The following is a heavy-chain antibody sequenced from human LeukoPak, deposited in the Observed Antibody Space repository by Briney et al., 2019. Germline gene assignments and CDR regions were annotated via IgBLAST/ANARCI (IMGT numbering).Heavy chain of an antibody. CDR3: ARLPAITTYYYYYMDV. CDR1: GGSISSSSHY. J-gene: IGHJ6*03. V-gene: IGHV4-39*01. D-gene: IGHD5-12*01. CDR2: IYYSGSS. Sequence: SETLSLTCAVSGGSISSSSHYWGWIRQAPGERLECIGTIYYSGSSYYNPSLKSRVTMSVDTSKNQFSLRLSSVTAADTAVYYCARLPAITTYYYYYMDVWGQGTRVTVSS.